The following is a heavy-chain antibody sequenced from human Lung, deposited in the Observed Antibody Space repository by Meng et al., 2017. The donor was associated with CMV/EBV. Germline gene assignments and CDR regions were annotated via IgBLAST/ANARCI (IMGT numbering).Heavy chain of an antibody. D-gene: IGHD2-2*01. CDR3: ARIYCSSTSCHIDY. J-gene: IGHJ4*02. V-gene: IGHV4-59*01. CDR2: IYYSGST. Sequence: SCTVSGGSINNYYWSWIRQPPGKGLEWIGYIYYSGSTNYNPSLKSRVTISVDTSKNQFSLKLSSVTAAVTAVYFCARIYCSSTSCHIDYWGQGTLVTASS. CDR1: GGSINNYY.